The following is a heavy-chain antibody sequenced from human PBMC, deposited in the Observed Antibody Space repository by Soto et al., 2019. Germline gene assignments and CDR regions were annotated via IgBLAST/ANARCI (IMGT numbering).Heavy chain of an antibody. CDR2: IWYDGSNK. J-gene: IGHJ5*02. CDR1: GFTFSSYG. D-gene: IGHD4-4*01. CDR3: ARDRRTTVTYRWFDP. Sequence: QVQLVESGGGVVQPGRSLRLSCAASGFTFSSYGMNWVRQAPGKGLEWVAVIWYDGSNKYYADSVKGRFTISRDNSKNTLYLQMNSLRAEDTAVYYCARDRRTTVTYRWFDPWGQGTLVTVSS. V-gene: IGHV3-33*01.